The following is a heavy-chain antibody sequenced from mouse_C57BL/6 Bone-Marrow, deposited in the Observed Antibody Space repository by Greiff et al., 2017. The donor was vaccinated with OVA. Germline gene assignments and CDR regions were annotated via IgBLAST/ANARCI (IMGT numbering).Heavy chain of an antibody. J-gene: IGHJ3*01. V-gene: IGHV1-19*01. CDR2: INPYNGGT. Sequence: EVQVVESGPVLVKPGASVKMSCKASGYTFTDYYMNWVKQSHGKSLEWIGVINPYNGGTSYNQKFKGKATLTVDKSSSTAYMELNSLTSEDSAVYYCARRRVWVAYWGQGTLVTVSA. CDR3: ARRRVWVAY. CDR1: GYTFTDYY.